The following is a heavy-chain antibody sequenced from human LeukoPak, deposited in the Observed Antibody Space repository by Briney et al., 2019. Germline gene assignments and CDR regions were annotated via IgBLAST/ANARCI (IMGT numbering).Heavy chain of an antibody. CDR1: GFTFRSYG. J-gene: IGHJ6*03. CDR2: IQDDGSNT. Sequence: GGSLRLSCAATGFTFRSYGMHWVRQAPGKGLEWVSYIQDDGSNTQYADSVKGRFSISRDSSKNILHLQMNSLRAEDTAVYYCAKDRCSNGVGCYYYYMDVWGKGTTVTISS. CDR3: AKDRCSNGVGCYYYYMDV. D-gene: IGHD2-8*01. V-gene: IGHV3-30*02.